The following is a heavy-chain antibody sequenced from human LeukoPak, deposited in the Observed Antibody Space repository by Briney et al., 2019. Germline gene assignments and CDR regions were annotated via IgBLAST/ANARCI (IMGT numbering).Heavy chain of an antibody. V-gene: IGHV3-15*01. Sequence: MAGGSLRLSCAASGFSFSSAWMTWVRQPPGKGLEWVGRIKSKTDGGTTDYAAPVKGRFTISRDDSKNALYLQMNSLKTEDTAVYYCTTVDSSGWYGAFDYWGQGTLVTVSS. CDR2: IKSKTDGGTT. J-gene: IGHJ4*02. CDR1: GFSFSSAW. D-gene: IGHD6-19*01. CDR3: TTVDSSGWYGAFDY.